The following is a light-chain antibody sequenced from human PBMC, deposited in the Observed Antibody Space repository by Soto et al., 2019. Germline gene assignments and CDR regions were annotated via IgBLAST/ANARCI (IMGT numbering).Light chain of an antibody. J-gene: IGLJ1*01. CDR2: EVT. CDR1: SSDVGAYNY. Sequence: QSALTQPASVSGSPGQSITISCTGTSSDVGAYNYVSWYQHHPGKAPKLMIYEVTNRPSGVSNRFSGSKSGNTASLTISGLQAEDEADYYCSSFTNTYSYVFGTGTKVTVL. CDR3: SSFTNTYSYV. V-gene: IGLV2-14*01.